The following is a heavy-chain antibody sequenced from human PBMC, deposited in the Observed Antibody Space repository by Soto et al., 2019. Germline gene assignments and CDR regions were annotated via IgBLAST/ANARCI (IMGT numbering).Heavy chain of an antibody. Sequence: QVQLVESGGGVVQPGRSLRLSCAASGFTFSTYGMHWVRQAPGMGLEWVAVIWYDGSHKDYLDSVKGRFTISRDNSNNILYLQMNSLRVEDTAVYYCARTVGPFDYWGQGTLVTVSS. CDR2: IWYDGSHK. V-gene: IGHV3-33*01. J-gene: IGHJ4*02. CDR1: GFTFSTYG. CDR3: ARTVGPFDY. D-gene: IGHD4-17*01.